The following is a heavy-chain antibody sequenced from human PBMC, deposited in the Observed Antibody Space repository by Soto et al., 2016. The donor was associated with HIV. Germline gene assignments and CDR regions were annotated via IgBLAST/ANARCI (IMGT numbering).Heavy chain of an antibody. CDR1: GGSINSKITT. CDR3: ARIIVADVTFPRYYYYMDV. D-gene: IGHD6-13*01. CDR2: IYYSGST. J-gene: IGHJ6*03. Sequence: QLQLQESGPGLVKPSETLSLTCSVSGGSINSKITTGAGSASPREGLEWIGSIYYSGSTYDNPSLKSRVIISVDTSKNQLSLKMSSVTATDTAVYYCARIIVADVTFPRYYYYMDVWGSGTTVTVSS. V-gene: IGHV4-39*01.